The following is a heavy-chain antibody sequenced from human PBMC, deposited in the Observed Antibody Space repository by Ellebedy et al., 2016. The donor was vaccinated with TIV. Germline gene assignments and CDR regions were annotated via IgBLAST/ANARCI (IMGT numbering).Heavy chain of an antibody. J-gene: IGHJ6*02. V-gene: IGHV5-51*01. CDR3: ARSWGGDQGGILTGYGYYYYYGMDV. D-gene: IGHD3-9*01. CDR1: GYSFTSYW. Sequence: GGSLRLXCKGSGYSFTSYWIGWVRQMPGKGLEWMGIIYPGDSDTRYSPSFQGQVTISADKSINTAYLQWSSLKASDTAMYYCARSWGGDQGGILTGYGYYYYYGMDVWGQGTTVTVSS. CDR2: IYPGDSDT.